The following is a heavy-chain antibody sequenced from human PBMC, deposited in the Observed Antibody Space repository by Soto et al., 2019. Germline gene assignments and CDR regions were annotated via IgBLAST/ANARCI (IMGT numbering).Heavy chain of an antibody. V-gene: IGHV4-59*01. D-gene: IGHD3-16*02. CDR3: ASCYIWGSYRYLSTFDY. J-gene: IGHJ4*02. CDR2: IYYSGST. Sequence: SETLSLTCTVSGGSISSYYWSWIRQPPGKGLEWIGNIYYSGSTNYNPSLKSRVTMSVDTSKNHFSLKLSSMTAADTAVYYCASCYIWGSYRYLSTFDYWGQGTLVTVSS. CDR1: GGSISSYY.